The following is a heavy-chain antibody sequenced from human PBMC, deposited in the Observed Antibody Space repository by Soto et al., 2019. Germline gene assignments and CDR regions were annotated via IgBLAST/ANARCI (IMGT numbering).Heavy chain of an antibody. CDR3: ARDRRVVVPAAVHYYYGMDV. J-gene: IGHJ6*02. D-gene: IGHD2-2*01. Sequence: SETLSLTCTVSGGSISSGAYYWSWIRQPPGKGLEWIGYIYYSGSTYYNPSLKSRVTISVDTSKNQFSLKLSSVTAADTAVYYCARDRRVVVPAAVHYYYGMDVWGQGTTVTVSS. V-gene: IGHV4-30-4*01. CDR2: IYYSGST. CDR1: GGSISSGAYY.